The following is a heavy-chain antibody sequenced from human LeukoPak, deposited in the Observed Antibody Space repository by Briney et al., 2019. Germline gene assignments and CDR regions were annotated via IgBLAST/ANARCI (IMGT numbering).Heavy chain of an antibody. J-gene: IGHJ4*02. Sequence: PGGSLRLSCAASGFTFTNYATTWVRQAPGKGLEWVSGISSSGGSRWHADSVKGRFTISRDNSKNTQYLQMNSLRAEDTALYYCAKGSAGDCFSACDHWGQGTLVTVSS. V-gene: IGHV3-23*01. CDR2: ISSSGGSR. CDR1: GFTFTNYA. D-gene: IGHD2-21*02. CDR3: AKGSAGDCFSACDH.